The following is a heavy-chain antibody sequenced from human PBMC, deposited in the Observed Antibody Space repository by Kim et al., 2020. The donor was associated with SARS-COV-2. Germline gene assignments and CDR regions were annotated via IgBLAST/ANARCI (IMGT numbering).Heavy chain of an antibody. D-gene: IGHD6-13*01. J-gene: IGHJ6*02. CDR3: ARVGPRIAAALDYYYGMDV. V-gene: IGHV4-4*07. CDR1: GGSISSYY. CDR2: IYTSGST. Sequence: SETLSLTCTVSGGSISSYYWSWIRQPAGKGLEWIGRIYTSGSTNYNPSLKSRVTMSVDTSKNQFSLKLSSVTAADTAVYYCARVGPRIAAALDYYYGMDVWGQGTTVTVSS.